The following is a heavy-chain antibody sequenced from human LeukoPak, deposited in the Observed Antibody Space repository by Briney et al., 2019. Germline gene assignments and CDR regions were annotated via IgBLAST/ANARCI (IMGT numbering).Heavy chain of an antibody. CDR1: GFSLSTSGMA. Sequence: SGPTLVNPRQTLTLTCTFSGFSLSTSGMAVGWIRQPPGKALEWLALIYWDDDKRYSPSLKSRLTITKGTSKNQVVLTMTDMDPVDTATYYCAHRRPSGGSGIFDYWGQGTLVTVSS. J-gene: IGHJ4*02. CDR3: AHRRPSGGSGIFDY. V-gene: IGHV2-5*02. D-gene: IGHD2-15*01. CDR2: IYWDDDK.